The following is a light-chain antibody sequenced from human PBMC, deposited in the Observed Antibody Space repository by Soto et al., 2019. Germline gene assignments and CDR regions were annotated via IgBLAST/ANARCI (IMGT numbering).Light chain of an antibody. Sequence: DIQMTQSPSTLSASVGDRVTITCRASQSISTWLAWYQQKPGKAPKVLIYRASKLESGVPSRFSGSRSGTEFTLTISSLQPDDFATYYCQQYHTYPYTFGQGTKLEI. V-gene: IGKV1-5*03. CDR1: QSISTW. CDR3: QQYHTYPYT. CDR2: RAS. J-gene: IGKJ2*01.